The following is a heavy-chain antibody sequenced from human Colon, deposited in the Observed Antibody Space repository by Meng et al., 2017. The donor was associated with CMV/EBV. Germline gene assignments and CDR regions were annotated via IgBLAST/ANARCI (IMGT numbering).Heavy chain of an antibody. CDR2: INPNGGGT. CDR3: ARVKCGTTSCSQGLDP. CDR1: GYSFTDYY. J-gene: IGHJ5*02. D-gene: IGHD2-2*01. V-gene: IGHV1-2*02. Sequence: ASVKVSCKASGYSFTDYYLHWVRQAPGQGLEWMGWINPNGGGTDYAQKFQDRVTLTRDTSVNTAYLEVRRLTSDDTAVYYCARVKCGTTSCSQGLDPWGQGTPVTVSS.